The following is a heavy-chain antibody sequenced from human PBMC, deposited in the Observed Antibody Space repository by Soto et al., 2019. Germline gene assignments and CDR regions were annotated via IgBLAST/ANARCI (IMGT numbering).Heavy chain of an antibody. CDR3: AGVEYDFWSGYYAFDI. Sequence: SETLSLTCTVSGGSISSYYWSWIRQPPGKGLEWIGYIYYSGSTNYNPSLKSRVTISVDTSKNQFSLKLSFVTAADPAVYYCAGVEYDFWSGYYAFDIWGQGTMVTVSS. D-gene: IGHD3-3*01. CDR2: IYYSGST. V-gene: IGHV4-59*08. J-gene: IGHJ3*02. CDR1: GGSISSYY.